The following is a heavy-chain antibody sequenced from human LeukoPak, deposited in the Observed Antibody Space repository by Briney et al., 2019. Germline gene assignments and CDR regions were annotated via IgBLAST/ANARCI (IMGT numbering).Heavy chain of an antibody. Sequence: PGGSQTLSCAAAGFTFSDAWMTWVRQAPGKGLECVGFIQSKTDGGTTDSAARVKGRFTVSRDDSKNTLYPQMNSLKTEDTAVYYCTTWSSQFDYWGQGTLVTVSS. CDR2: IQSKTDGGTT. CDR3: TTWSSQFDY. D-gene: IGHD6-6*01. V-gene: IGHV3-15*01. CDR1: GFTFSDAW. J-gene: IGHJ4*02.